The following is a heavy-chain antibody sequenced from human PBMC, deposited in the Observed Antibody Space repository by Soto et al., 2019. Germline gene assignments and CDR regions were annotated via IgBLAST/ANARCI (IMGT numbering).Heavy chain of an antibody. J-gene: IGHJ4*02. V-gene: IGHV3-64*01. CDR3: ARVRQDYGDFDY. D-gene: IGHD4-17*01. Sequence: EVQLAESGGGLVQPGGSLRLSCAASGFTFSKYAIHWVRQAPEKGLEYVSGISGNGGSTYYANSVKGRFTISRDNSKNKLYLQMGSLRAEDMAVYYCARVRQDYGDFDYWGQGTLVTVS. CDR2: ISGNGGST. CDR1: GFTFSKYA.